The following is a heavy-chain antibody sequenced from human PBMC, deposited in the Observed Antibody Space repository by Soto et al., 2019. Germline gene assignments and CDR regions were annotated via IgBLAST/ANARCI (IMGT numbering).Heavy chain of an antibody. CDR3: ARDLKYYDFWSGAPGYYYGMDV. V-gene: IGHV4-61*01. Sequence: QVQLQESGPGLVKPSETLSLTCTVSGGSVSSGSYYWSWIRQPPGKGLEWIGYIYYSGSTNYNPSLKSRVTISVDTSNNQFSLKLSSVTAADTAVYYCARDLKYYDFWSGAPGYYYGMDVWGQGTTVTVSS. D-gene: IGHD3-3*01. CDR1: GGSVSSGSYY. CDR2: IYYSGST. J-gene: IGHJ6*02.